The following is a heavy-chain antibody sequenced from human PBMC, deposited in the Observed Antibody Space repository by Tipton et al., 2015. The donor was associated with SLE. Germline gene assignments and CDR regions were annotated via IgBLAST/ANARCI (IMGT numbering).Heavy chain of an antibody. Sequence: TLSLTCTVSGGSISSSSYYWSWIRQPPGKGLEWIGYIYYSGSTNYNPSLKSRVTISVDTSKNQFSLKLSSVTAADTAVYYCARGGGSDAFDIWGQGTMVTVSS. CDR2: IYYSGST. D-gene: IGHD4-23*01. CDR3: ARGGGSDAFDI. J-gene: IGHJ3*02. CDR1: GGSISSSSYY. V-gene: IGHV4-61*01.